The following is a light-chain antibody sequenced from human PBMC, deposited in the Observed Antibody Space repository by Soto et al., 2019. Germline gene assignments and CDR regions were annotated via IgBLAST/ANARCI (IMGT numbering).Light chain of an antibody. CDR3: QQYNNWPVT. CDR1: QSVTNN. V-gene: IGKV3-15*01. J-gene: IGKJ1*01. CDR2: RAS. Sequence: EIVMTQSPATLSVSPGERVTLSCRASQSVTNNLAWYQQKPGQAPRLLIHRASTRATGIPGSFSGSGSGTEFTLTISSLQSEGFAVYYCQQYNNWPVTFGQGTKVEIK.